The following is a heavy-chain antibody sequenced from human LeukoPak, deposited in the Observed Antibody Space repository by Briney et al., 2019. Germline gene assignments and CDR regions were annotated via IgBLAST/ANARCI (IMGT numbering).Heavy chain of an antibody. J-gene: IGHJ5*02. D-gene: IGHD6-13*01. V-gene: IGHV4-34*01. CDR2: INHSGST. CDR1: GFTFSSYS. Sequence: PGGSLRLSCAASGFTFSSYSMNWIRQPPGKGLEWIGEINHSGSTNYNPSLKSRVTISVDTPKNQFSLKLSSVTAADTAVYYCARGRIAADKGFDPWGQGTLVTVSS. CDR3: ARGRIAADKGFDP.